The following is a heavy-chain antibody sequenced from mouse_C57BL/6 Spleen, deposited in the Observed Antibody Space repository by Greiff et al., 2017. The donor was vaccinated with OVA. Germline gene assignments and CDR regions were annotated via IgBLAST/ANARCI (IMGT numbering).Heavy chain of an antibody. Sequence: QVQLQQPGAELVMPGASVKLSCKASGYTFTSYWMHWVKQRPGQGLEWIGEIDPSDSYTNYNQKFKGKSTLTVDKSSSTAYMQLSSLTSEDSAVYYCARAGITTREYYVDYWGQGTTLTVAS. V-gene: IGHV1-69*01. J-gene: IGHJ2*01. CDR1: GYTFTSYW. D-gene: IGHD1-1*01. CDR3: ARAGITTREYYVDY. CDR2: IDPSDSYT.